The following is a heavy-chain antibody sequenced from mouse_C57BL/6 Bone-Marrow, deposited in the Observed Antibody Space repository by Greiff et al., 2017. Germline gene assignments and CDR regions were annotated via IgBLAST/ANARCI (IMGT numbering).Heavy chain of an antibody. CDR1: GYTFTSYW. CDR2: IYPGSGST. Sequence: QVQLQQSGAELVKPGASVKMSCKASGYTFTSYWITWVKQRPGQGLEWIGDIYPGSGSTNYNEKFKGKATLTADKSSSTAYMELRSLTSEDSAVYFCAITGTGYYFDYWGQGTTLTVSS. D-gene: IGHD4-1*01. J-gene: IGHJ2*01. CDR3: AITGTGYYFDY. V-gene: IGHV1-55*01.